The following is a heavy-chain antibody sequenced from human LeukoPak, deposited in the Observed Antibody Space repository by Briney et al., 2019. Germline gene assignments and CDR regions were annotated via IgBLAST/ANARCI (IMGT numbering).Heavy chain of an antibody. CDR2: INPNSGGT. J-gene: IGHJ4*02. CDR3: AVFNYYDSSGYPKFDY. D-gene: IGHD3-22*01. CDR1: GYTFTGYY. Sequence: ASVKVSCKASGYTFTGYYMHWVRQAPGQGLEWMGRINPNSGGTNYAQKFQGRVTMTRDTSISTAYIELSRLRSDDTAVYYCAVFNYYDSSGYPKFDYWGQGTLVTVSS. V-gene: IGHV1-2*06.